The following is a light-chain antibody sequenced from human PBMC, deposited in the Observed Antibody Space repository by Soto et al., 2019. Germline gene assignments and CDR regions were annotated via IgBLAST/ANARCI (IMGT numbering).Light chain of an antibody. CDR3: QQYNSYFPGWS. CDR1: QSVSSW. CDR2: KAS. Sequence: DIQMTQSPSTLSASVGDIVTITCRASQSVSSWLAWYQQKPVKAPKLLILKASSLETGVTSRFSGSGSGTEFTLTISSLQPDDFAAYYCQQYNSYFPGWSFCQGTRLEIK. V-gene: IGKV1-5*03. J-gene: IGKJ2*01.